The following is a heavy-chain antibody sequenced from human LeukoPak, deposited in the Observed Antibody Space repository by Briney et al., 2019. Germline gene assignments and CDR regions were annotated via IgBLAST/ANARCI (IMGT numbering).Heavy chain of an antibody. V-gene: IGHV3-74*01. CDR3: ARDGSGSYYGRFDY. CDR1: GFTFSSYW. Sequence: GGSLRLSCAVSGFTFSSYWMHWVRQAPGKGLVWVSRINSDGSSISYADSVKGRFTISRDNAKNTLYLQMNSLRAEDTAVYYCARDGSGSYYGRFDYWGQGTLVTVSS. D-gene: IGHD1-26*01. J-gene: IGHJ4*02. CDR2: INSDGSSI.